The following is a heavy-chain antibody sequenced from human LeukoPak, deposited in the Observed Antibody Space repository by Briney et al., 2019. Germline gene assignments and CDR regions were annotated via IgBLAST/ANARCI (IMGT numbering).Heavy chain of an antibody. CDR2: HYWNNDK. V-gene: IGHV2-5*01. CDR1: GFSLSTTGVA. J-gene: IGHJ4*02. Sequence: SGPTLVKPTQTLTLACTFSGFSLSTTGVAVGWIRQPPGKALEWLAVHYWNNDKSYSPSLKSRLTITKDTSKNQVVLIMTNMDPVDTATYYCAHKGRGSGSYTMWGQGTLVTVSS. D-gene: IGHD3-10*01. CDR3: AHKGRGSGSYTM.